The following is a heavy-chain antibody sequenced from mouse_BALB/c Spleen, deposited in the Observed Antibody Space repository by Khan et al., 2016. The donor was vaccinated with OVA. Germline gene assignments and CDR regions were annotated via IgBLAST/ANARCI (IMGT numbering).Heavy chain of an antibody. CDR2: IRYSDST. V-gene: IGHV3-2*02. Sequence: VQLKESGPGLVKPSQSLSLTFTVTGYSITSDYAWNWIRQFPGNKLEWMGCIRYSDSTSYNPSLKSRISITRYTSKNPFFLQLKSMTTEDTATYYCARSVLLRPPFAYWGQGTSLTVSS. CDR3: ARSVLLRPPFAY. D-gene: IGHD1-1*01. CDR1: GYSITSDYA. J-gene: IGHJ2*02.